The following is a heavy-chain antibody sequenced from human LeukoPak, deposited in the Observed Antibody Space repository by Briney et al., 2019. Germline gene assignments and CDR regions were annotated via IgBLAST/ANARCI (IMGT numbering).Heavy chain of an antibody. D-gene: IGHD4-17*01. Sequence: ASVKVSCKASGYTXTAYYMHGVRQAPGQGLEWMGWITPNSGGTNFAQKFQGRVTMTRDTSISTAYMELSSLRSDDTAVYYCARGRGLTTVTYFDYWGQGTLVTVSS. V-gene: IGHV1-2*02. J-gene: IGHJ4*02. CDR3: ARGRGLTTVTYFDY. CDR2: ITPNSGGT. CDR1: GYTXTAYY.